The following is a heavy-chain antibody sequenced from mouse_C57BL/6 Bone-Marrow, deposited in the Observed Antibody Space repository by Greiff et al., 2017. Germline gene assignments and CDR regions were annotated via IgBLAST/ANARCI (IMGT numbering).Heavy chain of an antibody. Sequence: QVQLQQPGAELVKPGASVTLSCKASGFTFTRYWMPWVKQRPGQGLEWIGRIHPNSGSTNYNEKFKSKATLTVATSSSTAYMQLSSLTSEDSAVYYSAREGNDYDGAWFADWGQGTLVTGSA. D-gene: IGHD2-4*01. J-gene: IGHJ3*01. CDR1: GFTFTRYW. CDR3: AREGNDYDGAWFAD. CDR2: IHPNSGST. V-gene: IGHV1-64*01.